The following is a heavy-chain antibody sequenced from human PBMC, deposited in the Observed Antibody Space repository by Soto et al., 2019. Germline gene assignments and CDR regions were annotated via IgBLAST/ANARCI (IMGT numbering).Heavy chain of an antibody. D-gene: IGHD2-15*01. V-gene: IGHV3-23*01. CDR2: ISGSGGST. CDR1: GFTFGSYA. CDR3: ANAVYCSGGSCYHPFDY. J-gene: IGHJ4*02. Sequence: LGGSLRLSCAASGFTFGSYAMSWVRQAPGKGLEWVSAISGSGGSTYYADSVKGRFTISRDNSKNTLYLQMNSLRAEDTAVYYCANAVYCSGGSCYHPFDYWGQGTLVTVSS.